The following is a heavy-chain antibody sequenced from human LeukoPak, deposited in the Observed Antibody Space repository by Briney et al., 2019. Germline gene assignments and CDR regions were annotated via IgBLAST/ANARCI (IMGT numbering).Heavy chain of an antibody. V-gene: IGHV4-39*01. D-gene: IGHD4-11*01. Sequence: PSETLSLTCTVACRSITSSRNDSGWIRQPPGKRLEWIGSIHYSGSTYYSPSLRSRVTISVDMSKNQFSLKLTSVTAADTAVYYSARQGSNWYFESFQHWGQGTLVTVSS. CDR1: CRSITSSRND. CDR3: ARQGSNWYFESFQH. CDR2: IHYSGST. J-gene: IGHJ1*01.